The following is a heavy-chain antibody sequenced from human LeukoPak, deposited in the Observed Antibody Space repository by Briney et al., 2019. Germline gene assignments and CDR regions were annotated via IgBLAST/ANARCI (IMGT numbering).Heavy chain of an antibody. CDR1: GFTFSSYE. J-gene: IGHJ5*01. Sequence: PGGSLRLSCAAFGFTFSSYEMNWVRQAPGKGLEWVSYIIGSSSIIHYADSVKGRFTISRDNAKNSLYLQMNSLRDEDTAVYYCARGQSGSNNWFDSWGQGILVTVSS. CDR3: ARGQSGSNNWFDS. CDR2: IIGSSSII. V-gene: IGHV3-48*02. D-gene: IGHD5-24*01.